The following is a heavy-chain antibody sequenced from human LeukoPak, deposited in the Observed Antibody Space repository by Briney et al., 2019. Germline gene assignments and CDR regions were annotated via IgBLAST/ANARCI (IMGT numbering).Heavy chain of an antibody. CDR3: ARARNRDDAFDI. CDR1: GFTVSSNY. Sequence: GGSLRLSCAASGFTVSSNYMGWVRQAPGKGLEWVSVIYSGGSTYYADSVKGRFTISRDNSKNTLYLQMNSLRAEDTAVYYCARARNRDDAFDIWGQGTMVTVSS. V-gene: IGHV3-66*02. J-gene: IGHJ3*02. CDR2: IYSGGST. D-gene: IGHD1-14*01.